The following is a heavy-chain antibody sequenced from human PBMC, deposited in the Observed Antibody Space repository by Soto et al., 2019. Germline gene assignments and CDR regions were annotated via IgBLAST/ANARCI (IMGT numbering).Heavy chain of an antibody. J-gene: IGHJ3*02. CDR2: IIPILGIA. V-gene: IGHV1-69*02. CDR3: ARGDYDFGVAFDI. Sequence: QVQLVQSGAEVKKPGSSVKVSCKASGGTFSSYTISWVRQAPGQGLEWMGRIIPILGIANYAQKLQGRVTITADKSTSTAYMELSSLRSEDTAVYYCARGDYDFGVAFDIWGQGTMVTVSS. CDR1: GGTFSSYT. D-gene: IGHD3-3*01.